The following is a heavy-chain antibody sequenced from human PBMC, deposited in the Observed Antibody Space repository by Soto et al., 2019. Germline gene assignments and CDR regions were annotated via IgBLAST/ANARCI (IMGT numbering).Heavy chain of an antibody. J-gene: IGHJ6*03. V-gene: IGHV4-59*08. CDR1: GGSISGYY. CDR2: IYYSGST. CDR3: WRGPYYDLIWNYYYMDV. Sequence: SETLSLTCNVSGGSISGYYWSWVRQTPGKGLEWIGYIYYSGSTNYNPSLKSRVTISVDTSKNHFSLRLTSVTAADTAVYYCWRGPYYDLIWNYYYMDVWGKGTTVTVSS. D-gene: IGHD3-16*01.